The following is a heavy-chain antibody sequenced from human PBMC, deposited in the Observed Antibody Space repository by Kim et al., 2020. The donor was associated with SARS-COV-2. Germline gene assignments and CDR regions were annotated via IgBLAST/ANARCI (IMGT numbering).Heavy chain of an antibody. V-gene: IGHV4-31*03. CDR3: ARGEIVVVIERDYYYGMDV. J-gene: IGHJ6*02. Sequence: SETLSLTCTVSGGSINSVGSYWNWIRQYPGKGLEWIGYIYYSGTTYYNPSLKSRVTMSVDTSKNQFSLKLNSVTAADTAVYYCARGEIVVVIERDYYYGMDVWGQGTTVSVSS. D-gene: IGHD2-21*01. CDR2: IYYSGTT. CDR1: GGSINSVGSY.